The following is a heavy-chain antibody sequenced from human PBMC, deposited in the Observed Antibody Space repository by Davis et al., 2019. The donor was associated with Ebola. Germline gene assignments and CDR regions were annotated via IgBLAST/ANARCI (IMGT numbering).Heavy chain of an antibody. CDR2: INWDGGCT. CDR3: ARDRNWGSERRRYFDL. CDR1: GFTFSSYA. D-gene: IGHD7-27*01. V-gene: IGHV3-20*04. J-gene: IGHJ2*01. Sequence: GESLKISCAASGFTFSSYAMSWVRQAPGKGLEWVSDINWDGGCTGYVDSVKGRFTISRDNAKNSLFLQMNSLRAEDTALYYCARDRNWGSERRRYFDLWGRGTLVTVSS.